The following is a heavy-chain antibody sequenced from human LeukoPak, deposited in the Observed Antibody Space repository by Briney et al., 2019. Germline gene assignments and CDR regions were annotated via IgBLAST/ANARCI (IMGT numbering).Heavy chain of an antibody. CDR3: XKDMRWLHAFDI. V-gene: IGHV3-43*02. CDR2: ISGDGGST. J-gene: IGHJ3*02. Sequence: GGSLRLSCAASGFTFDDYAMHWVRQAPGKGLEWVSLISGDGGSTYYADSVKGRFTISGDNSKNSLYLQMNSLRTEDTALYYCXKDMRWLHAFDIXGQXTXVTVXS. CDR1: GFTFDDYA. D-gene: IGHD5-24*01.